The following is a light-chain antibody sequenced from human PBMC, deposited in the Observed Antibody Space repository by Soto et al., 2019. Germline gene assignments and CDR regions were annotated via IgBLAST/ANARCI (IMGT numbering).Light chain of an antibody. CDR3: AAWDDSLSGVV. CDR1: SSNIGNNF. Sequence: QSVLTQPPSTSGTPGQRVTISCSGSSSNIGNNFVFWYQHPPGTAPKLLIYSHNQRPSGVPDRFSGSTSGTSASLAISGLRSEDEADYYCAAWDDSLSGVVFGGGTKLTVL. J-gene: IGLJ2*01. V-gene: IGLV1-47*02. CDR2: SHN.